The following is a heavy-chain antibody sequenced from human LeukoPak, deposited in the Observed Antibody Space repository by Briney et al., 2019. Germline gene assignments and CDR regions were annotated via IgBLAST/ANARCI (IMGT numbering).Heavy chain of an antibody. J-gene: IGHJ6*03. CDR2: IKQDGSEK. Sequence: PGGSLRLSCAASGFTFSAYGFHWVRQAPGKGLEWVANIKQDGSEKYYVDSVKGRFTISRDNAKNSLYLQMNSLRAEDTAVYYCARYLFFMDVWGKGTTVTISS. D-gene: IGHD2-21*01. CDR3: ARYLFFMDV. V-gene: IGHV3-7*03. CDR1: GFTFSAYG.